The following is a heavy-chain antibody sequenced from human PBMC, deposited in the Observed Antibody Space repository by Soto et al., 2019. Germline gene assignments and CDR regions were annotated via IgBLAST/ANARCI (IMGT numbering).Heavy chain of an antibody. CDR2: INSGGSST. Sequence: PGGSLRLSCAASGFTFSSYWMYWVRQAPGKGLVWVSRINSGGSSTSYAGSVKGRFTISRDNAKNSLYLQMNSLRAEDTAVYYCARDSGHHYDRFDCRGQGTLVTVSS. V-gene: IGHV3-74*01. D-gene: IGHD3-22*01. CDR1: GFTFSSYW. CDR3: ARDSGHHYDRFDC. J-gene: IGHJ4*02.